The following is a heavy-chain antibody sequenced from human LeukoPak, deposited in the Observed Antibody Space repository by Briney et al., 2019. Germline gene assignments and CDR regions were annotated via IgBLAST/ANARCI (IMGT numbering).Heavy chain of an antibody. CDR2: IYSGDST. D-gene: IGHD3-10*01. J-gene: IGHJ3*02. CDR1: GFTVSSNY. V-gene: IGHV3-66*01. CDR3: ARVGVSDAFDI. Sequence: GGSLRLSCAAPGFTVSSNYMIWVRQAPGKGLEWVSVIYSGDSTYYADSVKGRLTISRDNSKNTLYLQMNNLRAEDTAVYYCARVGVSDAFDIWGQGTMVTVSS.